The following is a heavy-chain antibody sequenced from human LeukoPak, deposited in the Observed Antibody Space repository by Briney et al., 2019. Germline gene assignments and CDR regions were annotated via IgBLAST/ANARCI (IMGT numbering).Heavy chain of an antibody. J-gene: IGHJ4*02. D-gene: IGHD3-9*01. Sequence: GGSLRLSCAASGFTFSSYSTNWVRQAPGKGLEWVSSISSSSSYIYYADSVKGRFTISRDNAKNSLYLQMNSLRAEDTAVYYCAKGYDILTGPGDYWGQGTLVTVSS. CDR1: GFTFSSYS. CDR2: ISSSSSYI. V-gene: IGHV3-21*01. CDR3: AKGYDILTGPGDY.